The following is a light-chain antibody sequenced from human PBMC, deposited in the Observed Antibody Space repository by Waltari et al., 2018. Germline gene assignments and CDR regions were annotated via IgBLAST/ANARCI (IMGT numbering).Light chain of an antibody. CDR1: QGISSW. V-gene: IGKV1-12*01. CDR2: AAS. Sequence: DIQMTPSPSSVSASVGDRVTITCRASQGISSWLALYQQKPGKAPKLLIYAASSLQSGVPSRFSGSGSGTDFTLTISSLQPEEFATYYCQQANSFPQTFGQGTKVEIK. CDR3: QQANSFPQT. J-gene: IGKJ1*01.